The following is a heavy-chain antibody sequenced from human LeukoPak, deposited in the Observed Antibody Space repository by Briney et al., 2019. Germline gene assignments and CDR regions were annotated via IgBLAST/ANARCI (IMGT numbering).Heavy chain of an antibody. CDR3: ARAILTPSGYVWHFDL. V-gene: IGHV4-31*03. D-gene: IGHD3-3*01. CDR1: GGSISSGGYY. Sequence: SETLSLTCTVSGGSISSGGYYWSWIRQHPGKGLEWIGYIYYSGSTYYNPSLKSRVTIPVDTSKNQFSLRLSSVTAADTAVYYCARAILTPSGYVWHFDLWGRGTLVTVSS. CDR2: IYYSGST. J-gene: IGHJ2*01.